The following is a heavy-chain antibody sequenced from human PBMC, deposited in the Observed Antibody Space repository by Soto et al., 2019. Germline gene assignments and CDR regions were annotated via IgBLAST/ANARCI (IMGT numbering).Heavy chain of an antibody. V-gene: IGHV4-34*01. J-gene: IGHJ4*02. D-gene: IGHD1-26*01. Sequence: QVQLQQSGAGLLKPSETLSLTCDVYGGSFSDYIWTWIRQTPGKGLQWIGQINHSGSANYNPSLKSRVTISVHTPXXXFXXELSSVTAADTAVYYCARGLISGSHYSGGWYYFDSWGQGTQVTVSS. CDR3: ARGLISGSHYSGGWYYFDS. CDR2: INHSGSA. CDR1: GGSFSDYI.